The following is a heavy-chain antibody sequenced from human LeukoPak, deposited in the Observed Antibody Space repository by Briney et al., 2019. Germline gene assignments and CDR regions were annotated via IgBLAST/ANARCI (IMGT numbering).Heavy chain of an antibody. CDR3: ARLIVVVPAALFDY. CDR1: GFTFSSYG. Sequence: GGSLRLSCAASGFTFSSYGMHWVRQAPGKGLEWVAVISYDGSSKYYADSVKGRFTISRDNSKNTLYLQMNSLRAEDTAVYYCARLIVVVPAALFDYWGQGTLVTVSS. J-gene: IGHJ4*02. CDR2: ISYDGSSK. V-gene: IGHV3-30*03. D-gene: IGHD2-2*01.